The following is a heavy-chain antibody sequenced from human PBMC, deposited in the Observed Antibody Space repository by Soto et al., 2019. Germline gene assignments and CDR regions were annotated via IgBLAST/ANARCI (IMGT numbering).Heavy chain of an antibody. CDR1: GYSFTGYF. J-gene: IGHJ4*02. V-gene: IGHV1-2*02. CDR3: ARVERIAVAGIRF. CDR2: INPNGDVT. D-gene: IGHD6-19*01. Sequence: EASVKVSCKSSGYSFTGYFIQWVRQAPGQGLEWMGWINPNGDVTTYSQNFQGRVTMTRDTSISTVYMELSRLRSDDTAVYYCARVERIAVAGIRFWGQGTLVTVSS.